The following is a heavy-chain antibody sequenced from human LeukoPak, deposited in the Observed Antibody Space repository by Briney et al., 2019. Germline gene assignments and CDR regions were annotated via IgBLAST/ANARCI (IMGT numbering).Heavy chain of an antibody. J-gene: IGHJ4*02. D-gene: IGHD6-19*01. Sequence: GRSLRLSCAASGFTFSLHAMHWVRQAPGKGLEWVTMVWREGIKKFYADSVKGRFTISKDNSKNTVSLEMNNLSVEDTAVYYCVTDPPVSGWAFDSWGQGILVTVSS. CDR3: VTDPPVSGWAFDS. CDR1: GFTFSLHA. V-gene: IGHV3-33*03. CDR2: VWREGIKK.